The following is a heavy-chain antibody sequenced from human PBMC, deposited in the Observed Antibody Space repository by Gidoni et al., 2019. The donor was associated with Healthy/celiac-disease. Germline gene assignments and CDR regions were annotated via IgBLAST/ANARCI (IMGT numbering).Heavy chain of an antibody. V-gene: IGHV1-69*06. J-gene: IGHJ4*02. CDR2: IIPIFGTA. CDR1: GGTFSSYA. Sequence: QVQLVQSGAEVKKPGSSVKVSCKAYGGTFSSYAISWVRQAPGQGLELMGGIIPIFGTANYAQKFQGRVTITADKSTSTAYMELSSLRSEDTAVYYCARAGRYFDWLFPRFDYWGQGTLVTVSS. CDR3: ARAGRYFDWLFPRFDY. D-gene: IGHD3-9*01.